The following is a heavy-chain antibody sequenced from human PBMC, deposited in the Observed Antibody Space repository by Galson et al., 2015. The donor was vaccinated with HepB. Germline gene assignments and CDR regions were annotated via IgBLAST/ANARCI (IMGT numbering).Heavy chain of an antibody. CDR2: IIPIFGTA. J-gene: IGHJ6*03. CDR1: GGTFSSYA. Sequence: SVKVSCKASGGTFSSYAISWVRQAPGQGLEWMGGIIPIFGTANYAQKFQGRVTITADESASTAYMELSSLRSEDTAVYYCASGDIVVVPAAIYYYYYYMDVWGKGTTVTVSS. V-gene: IGHV1-69*13. D-gene: IGHD2-2*02. CDR3: ASGDIVVVPAAIYYYYYYMDV.